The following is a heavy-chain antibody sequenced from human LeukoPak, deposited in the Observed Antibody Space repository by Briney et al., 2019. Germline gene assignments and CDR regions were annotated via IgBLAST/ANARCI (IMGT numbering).Heavy chain of an antibody. J-gene: IGHJ3*02. CDR3: ARDCSGGSCYSPAPGAFDI. Sequence: GGSLRLSCAASGFTFSSYEMNWVRQAPGKGLEWVSYISSSGSTIYYADSVKGPFTISRDNAKDSLYLQMNSLRAEDTAVYYCARDCSGGSCYSPAPGAFDIWGQGTMVTVSS. CDR1: GFTFSSYE. V-gene: IGHV3-48*03. D-gene: IGHD2-15*01. CDR2: ISSSGSTI.